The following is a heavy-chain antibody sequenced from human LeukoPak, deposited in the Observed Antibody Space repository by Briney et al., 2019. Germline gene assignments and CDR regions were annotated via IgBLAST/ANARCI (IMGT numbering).Heavy chain of an antibody. V-gene: IGHV4-39*01. Sequence: SETLSLTCTVSGGSISSSDYYWGWIRQPPGKGLEWIGSIYYSGTTYYNPSLKSRVTISVDTSKNQFSLKLSSVTAADTAVYYCATGSSGDADAFDIWGQGTMVTVSS. CDR2: IYYSGTT. D-gene: IGHD6-19*01. CDR3: ATGSSGDADAFDI. J-gene: IGHJ3*02. CDR1: GGSISSSDYY.